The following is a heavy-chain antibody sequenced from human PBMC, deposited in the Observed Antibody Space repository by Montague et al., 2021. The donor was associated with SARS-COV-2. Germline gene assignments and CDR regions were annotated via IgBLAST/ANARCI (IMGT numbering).Heavy chain of an antibody. V-gene: IGHV3-30*18. CDR3: AKDATIFWFERGRGTFVH. CDR1: GFTFNNFG. Sequence: SLRLSCAASGFTFNNFGMHWVRQAPGRGLEWVAVISYDGSIQYYADSVKGRFTISRDWSKNTLYLQMSSLRPEDTAVYYCAKDATIFWFERGRGTFVHWGQGTLVAVSS. CDR2: ISYDGSIQ. D-gene: IGHD3-10*01. J-gene: IGHJ4*02.